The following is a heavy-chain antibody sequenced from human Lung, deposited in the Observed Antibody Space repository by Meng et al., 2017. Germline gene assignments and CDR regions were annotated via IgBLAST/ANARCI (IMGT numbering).Heavy chain of an antibody. D-gene: IGHD3-3*01. V-gene: IGHV4-4*02. Sequence: QVLLQESGPGMLKPAGTLSLTCAFFGGSYSSRNWWSWVRQSPGKGLEWIGEIYHSGRTNYNPSLESRVTISLDKSQNHFSLKVKSVTAADTAVYYCVRGGQDQAYYDFWSGPFDPWGQGTLVTVSS. CDR2: IYHSGRT. CDR3: VRGGQDQAYYDFWSGPFDP. J-gene: IGHJ5*02. CDR1: GGSYSSRNW.